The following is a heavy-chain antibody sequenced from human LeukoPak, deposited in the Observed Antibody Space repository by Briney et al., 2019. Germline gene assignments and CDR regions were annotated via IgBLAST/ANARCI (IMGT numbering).Heavy chain of an antibody. J-gene: IGHJ4*02. CDR2: ISSSSSTI. D-gene: IGHD2-2*02. CDR3: ARDPPGGVPAAIAVY. CDR1: GFAFSSYS. Sequence: GGSLRLSCAASGFAFSSYSMNWVRQAPGKGLEWASYISSSSSTIYYADSVKGRFTISRDNAKNSLYLQMNSLRAEDTAVYYCARDPPGGVPAAIAVYWGQGTLVTVSS. V-gene: IGHV3-48*01.